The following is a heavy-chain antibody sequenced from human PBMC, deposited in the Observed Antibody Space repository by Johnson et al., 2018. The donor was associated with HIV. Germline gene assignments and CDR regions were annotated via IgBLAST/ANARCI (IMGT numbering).Heavy chain of an antibody. CDR3: ARKAFYYDSSGLRGVTFDI. J-gene: IGHJ3*02. D-gene: IGHD3-22*01. Sequence: VRLVESGGGLIQPGGSLRLSCAASGFTVSRNYMSWVRQAPGKGLEWVSLIYSGGSAYYSDSVKGRFTISRDNSKNTLYLQMNSLRADDTAVYYCARKAFYYDSSGLRGVTFDIWGQGTMVTVSS. CDR2: IYSGGSA. V-gene: IGHV3-53*01. CDR1: GFTVSRNY.